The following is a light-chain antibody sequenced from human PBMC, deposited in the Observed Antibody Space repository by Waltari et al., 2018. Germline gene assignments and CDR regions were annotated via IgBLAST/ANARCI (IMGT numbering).Light chain of an antibody. CDR2: DAS. V-gene: IGKV3-11*01. J-gene: IGKJ1*01. CDR3: QQRSNRPPWT. Sequence: EIVLTQSPATLSLSPGERATLSCRASQSVSSYLAWYQQKPGQAPRLLIYDASNRATGIPARFSGSGSGTYFTLTISSLEPEDFAVYYCQQRSNRPPWTFGQGTKVEIK. CDR1: QSVSSY.